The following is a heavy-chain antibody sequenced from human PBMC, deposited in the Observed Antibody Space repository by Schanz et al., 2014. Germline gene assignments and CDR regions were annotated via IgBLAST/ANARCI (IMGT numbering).Heavy chain of an antibody. J-gene: IGHJ4*02. Sequence: EVQLAESGGGLVQPGGSLRLSCAASGFTFSSYAMSWVRQAPGKGLEWVSAISGSGGSTYYADSVKGRFTISRDNSKNTLYLQMDSLRAEDTAVYYCAKDRSWDYDSSGYFDYWGQGTLVTVSP. D-gene: IGHD3-22*01. CDR3: AKDRSWDYDSSGYFDY. CDR2: ISGSGGST. V-gene: IGHV3-23*04. CDR1: GFTFSSYA.